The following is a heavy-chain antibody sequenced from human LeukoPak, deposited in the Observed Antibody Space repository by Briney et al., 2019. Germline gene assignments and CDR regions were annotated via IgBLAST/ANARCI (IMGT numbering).Heavy chain of an antibody. J-gene: IGHJ6*02. CDR1: GGSISSSSYY. D-gene: IGHD3-3*01. Sequence: PSETLSLTCTVSGGSISSSSYYWGWIRQPPGTGLEWIGSIYYSGSTYYNPSLKSRVTISVDTSKNQFSLKLSSVTAADTAVYYCARQDRGDFWGGYYTELYYYYGMDVWGQGTTVTVSS. V-gene: IGHV4-39*01. CDR2: IYYSGST. CDR3: ARQDRGDFWGGYYTELYYYYGMDV.